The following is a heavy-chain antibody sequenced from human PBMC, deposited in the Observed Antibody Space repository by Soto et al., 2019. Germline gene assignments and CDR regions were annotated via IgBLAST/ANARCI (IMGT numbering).Heavy chain of an antibody. Sequence: EVQLVESGGGLVQPGESLRLSCAASGFTVSNYHMTWVRQAPGKGLEWVSAVYADGATSHADSVKDRFTVSRDNSRNTWNFKMGGLRAGDRVVYYGARPGGGLDYWGQGTLVTVSS. J-gene: IGHJ4*02. CDR3: ARPGGGLDY. V-gene: IGHV3-66*04. D-gene: IGHD3-10*01. CDR1: GFTVSNYH. CDR2: VYADGAT.